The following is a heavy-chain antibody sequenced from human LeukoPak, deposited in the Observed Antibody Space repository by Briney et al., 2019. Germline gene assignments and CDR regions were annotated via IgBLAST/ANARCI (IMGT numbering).Heavy chain of an antibody. CDR3: VSFYETY. J-gene: IGHJ4*02. CDR2: INSDGSWT. D-gene: IGHD2-2*01. V-gene: IGHV3-74*01. Sequence: GGSLRLSCAASGNYWMLWVRQAPGKGLVWVSHINSDGSWTSYADSVKGRFTISKDNAKNTVYLQMNNLRAEDTAVYYCVSFYETYWGRGTLVTVSS. CDR1: GNYW.